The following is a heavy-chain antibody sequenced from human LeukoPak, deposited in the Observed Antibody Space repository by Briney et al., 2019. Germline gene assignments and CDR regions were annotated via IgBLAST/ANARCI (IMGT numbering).Heavy chain of an antibody. CDR3: ARNNDYSNPVDY. CDR1: GGSFISYG. J-gene: IGHJ4*02. Sequence: SVKVSCKASGGSFISYGISWVRQAPGQGLEWMGGIIPLFGTGNYAQNFQGRVTITADKSTSTAYMELSSLRSEDTAVYYCARNNDYSNPVDYWGQGTLVTVSS. CDR2: IIPLFGTG. D-gene: IGHD4-11*01. V-gene: IGHV1-69*06.